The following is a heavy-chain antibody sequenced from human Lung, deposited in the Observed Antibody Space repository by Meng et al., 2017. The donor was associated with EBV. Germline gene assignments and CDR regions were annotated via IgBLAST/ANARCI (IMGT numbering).Heavy chain of an antibody. CDR1: GDSVSSSSSA. Sequence: VKLQQSGPGLVKPSQTLSLTCCISGDSVSSSSSAWTWIRQSPSRGLEWLGRTYYRSKWYNDYAVFVKSRITINPDTSKNQFSLQLNSVTPEDTAVYYCARGATSVFDLWGRGTLVTVSS. V-gene: IGHV6-1*01. CDR3: ARGATSVFDL. J-gene: IGHJ2*01. CDR2: TYYRSKWYN.